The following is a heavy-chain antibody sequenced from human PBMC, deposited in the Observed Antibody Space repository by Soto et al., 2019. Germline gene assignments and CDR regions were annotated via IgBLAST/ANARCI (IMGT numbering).Heavy chain of an antibody. D-gene: IGHD2-15*01. CDR3: ARSGALRWRESDAFYL. CDR2: SYYSGGT. CDR1: GGSISSYY. Sequence: QVQLQESGPGLVKPSETLSLTCTVSGGSISSYYWSWIRQPPGKGLEWIGYSYYSGGTNYNPSLKAPITMSVDTSKNQSSLKLSSVTAAHTAMDYCARSGALRWRESDAFYLWGQGTMVTVSS. J-gene: IGHJ3*01. V-gene: IGHV4-59*01.